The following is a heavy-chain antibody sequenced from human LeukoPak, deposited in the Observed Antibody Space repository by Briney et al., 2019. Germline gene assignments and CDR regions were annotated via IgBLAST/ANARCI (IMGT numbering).Heavy chain of an antibody. Sequence: PSETLSLTCTVSGYSISSGYYWGWIRQPPGKGLEWIGSIYHSGSTYYNPSLKSRVTISVDTSKNQFSLKLSSVTAADTAVYYCASYSSSWECFDYWDQGTLVTVSS. CDR1: GYSISSGYY. D-gene: IGHD6-13*01. CDR3: ASYSSSWECFDY. J-gene: IGHJ4*02. V-gene: IGHV4-38-2*02. CDR2: IYHSGST.